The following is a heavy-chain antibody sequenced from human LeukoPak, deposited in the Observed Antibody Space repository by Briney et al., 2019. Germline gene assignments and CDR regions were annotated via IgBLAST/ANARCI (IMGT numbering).Heavy chain of an antibody. D-gene: IGHD5/OR15-5a*01. CDR2: MCYDGSNK. V-gene: IGHV3-33*01. CDR1: GLTFSSYG. CDR3: ARALRGYSVYDAFDY. Sequence: GRSLRLSCAASGLTFSSYGMHWVRQAPGKGREGVAVMCYDGSNKYYADSVKGRFTISRDNSKNTLYLQMNSLSAEDTAVYYCARALRGYSVYDAFDYWGQGTLVTVSS. J-gene: IGHJ4*02.